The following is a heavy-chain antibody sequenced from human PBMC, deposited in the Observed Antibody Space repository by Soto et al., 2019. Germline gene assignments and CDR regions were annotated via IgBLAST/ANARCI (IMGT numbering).Heavy chain of an antibody. J-gene: IGHJ3*01. CDR1: GFSFSADGVG. Sequence: QITLKESGPTLVKPTQTLTLTCIFSGFSFSADGVGVGSIRQPPGKALEWLALIYWDDDTRYRPSLQCRLTITKDSSKNQVALTMTNMDPVDTATYYCAHAFGGTSWPNDAFAVWGQGTVVTVSS. CDR3: AHAFGGTSWPNDAFAV. V-gene: IGHV2-5*02. CDR2: IYWDDDT. D-gene: IGHD3-16*01.